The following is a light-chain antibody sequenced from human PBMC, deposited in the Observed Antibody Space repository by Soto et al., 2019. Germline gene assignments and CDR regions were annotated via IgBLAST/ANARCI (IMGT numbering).Light chain of an antibody. CDR1: QDVRWY. CDR3: HQSDNVSWT. J-gene: IGKJ1*01. CDR2: DAS. V-gene: IGKV1-33*01. Sequence: DIQRTQSPSSMSASVGDRVTITCQASQDVRWYLNWYQQKPGKAPKLLIYDASKLGPGVPSRFTGIVSGTFGTFTITTLQKEDSATYDGHQSDNVSWTFGQGTKVDIK.